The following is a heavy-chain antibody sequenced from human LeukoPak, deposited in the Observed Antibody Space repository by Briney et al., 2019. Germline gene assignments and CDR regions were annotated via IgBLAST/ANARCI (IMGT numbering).Heavy chain of an antibody. V-gene: IGHV1-8*03. CDR1: GYTFTSYD. J-gene: IGHJ4*02. Sequence: ASVKVSCKASGYTFTSYDINWVRQATGQGLEWMGWMNPNSGNTGYAQKLQGRVTITRNTSISTAYMELSSLRYEDTAVYYCARSDTSPYDRRGYSYFDYWGQGPLVTVSS. CDR3: ARSDTSPYDRRGYSYFDY. CDR2: MNPNSGNT. D-gene: IGHD3-22*01.